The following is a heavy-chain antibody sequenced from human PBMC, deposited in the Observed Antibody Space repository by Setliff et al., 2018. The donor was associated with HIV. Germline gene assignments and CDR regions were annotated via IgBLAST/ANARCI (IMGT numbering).Heavy chain of an antibody. CDR1: GYTFTNYD. CDR3: ARDGSGYNFWRGRKPLDY. J-gene: IGHJ4*02. Sequence: GASVKVSCKASGYTFTNYDMHWVRQAPGQGIEWMGWINAGNGNTKYSQNFQVRVTISRDTSATTVYMELSSLRSEDTAVYYCARDGSGYNFWRGRKPLDYWGQGTLVTVSS. CDR2: INAGNGNT. V-gene: IGHV1-3*01. D-gene: IGHD3-3*01.